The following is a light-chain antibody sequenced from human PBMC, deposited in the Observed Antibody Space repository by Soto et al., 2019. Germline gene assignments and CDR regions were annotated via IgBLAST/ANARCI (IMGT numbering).Light chain of an antibody. Sequence: EIVMTQSPATLSVSPGERATLSCRASQSVSSNLAWYQQKPGQAPRLLIYGASTRATGIPARFSGSGSGTDFTLIISSLQSEDFAVYYCQQYNNWPPTFGQGTKVEIK. CDR3: QQYNNWPPT. V-gene: IGKV3-15*01. J-gene: IGKJ1*01. CDR1: QSVSSN. CDR2: GAS.